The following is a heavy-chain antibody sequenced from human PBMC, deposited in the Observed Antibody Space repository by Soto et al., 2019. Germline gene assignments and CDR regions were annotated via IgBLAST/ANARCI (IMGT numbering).Heavy chain of an antibody. V-gene: IGHV4-39*01. CDR2: IYYSGRT. Sequence: SETLSLTCTVSGGSVRSSTYYWGWIRQAPGKGLEWIASIYYSGRTHNNPALKSRVTMSVDTYTNQFSLKLSSVTAADTAVYYCARHHIGSITMIVVVTPEFDYWSQGTLVTVSS. J-gene: IGHJ4*02. CDR3: ARHHIGSITMIVVVTPEFDY. CDR1: GGSVRSSTYY. D-gene: IGHD3-22*01.